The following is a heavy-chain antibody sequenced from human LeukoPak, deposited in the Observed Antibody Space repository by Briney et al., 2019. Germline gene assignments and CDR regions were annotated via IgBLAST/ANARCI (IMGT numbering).Heavy chain of an antibody. CDR1: GYTFTSYG. D-gene: IGHD1-1*01. V-gene: IGHV1-18*01. Sequence: ASVKVSCKASGYTFTSYGISWVRQAPGQGLEWMGWISAYNGNTNYAQKLQGRVTMTTDTSTSTAYMELSSLRSEDTAVYYCARRGGTGTTVDWFDPWGQGTLVTVSS. CDR2: ISAYNGNT. CDR3: ARRGGTGTTVDWFDP. J-gene: IGHJ5*02.